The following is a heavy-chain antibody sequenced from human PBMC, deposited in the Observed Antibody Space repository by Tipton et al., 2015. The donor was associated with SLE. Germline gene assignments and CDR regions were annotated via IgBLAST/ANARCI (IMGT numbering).Heavy chain of an antibody. CDR2: ICASGAT. CDR1: GASLTGDY. Sequence: TLSLTCTVSGASLTGDYWSWIRQPPGKGLEWIGRICASGATNYNPSFKSRLTISIDTSKNYFSLNLSSVTAAGTAVYFCARDPLAVGDGESLDLWGRGTLVTVSS. CDR3: ARDPLAVGDGESLDL. V-gene: IGHV4-4*08. D-gene: IGHD1-26*01. J-gene: IGHJ2*01.